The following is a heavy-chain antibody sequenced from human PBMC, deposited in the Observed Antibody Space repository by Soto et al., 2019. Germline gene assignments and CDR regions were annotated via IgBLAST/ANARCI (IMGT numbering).Heavy chain of an antibody. CDR3: ARHLFTSTWSVDY. Sequence: PGESLKISCKGSGYNFNNYWINWVRQMPGKGLEWMGRIDPYDSYTNYSPSFQGHVTISVDTSSSTAYLQWSSLKASDTAMYYCARHLFTSTWSVDYWGQGTLVTVSS. D-gene: IGHD6-13*01. V-gene: IGHV5-10-1*01. CDR1: GYNFNNYW. CDR2: IDPYDSYT. J-gene: IGHJ4*02.